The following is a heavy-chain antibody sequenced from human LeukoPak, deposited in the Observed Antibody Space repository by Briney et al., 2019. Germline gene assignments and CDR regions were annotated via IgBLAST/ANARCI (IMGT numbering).Heavy chain of an antibody. D-gene: IGHD4-17*01. CDR3: TRSNYYDYGGAFDI. Sequence: PGGSLRLSCAVSGFTFSSYWMSWVRQAPGKGLEWLANIRQDGGEKYYVDSVKGRFTVSRDNTRNSVYLEMHSLIAEDTAMYYCTRSNYYDYGGAFDICGQGTMVTVSS. V-gene: IGHV3-7*01. CDR2: IRQDGGEK. J-gene: IGHJ3*02. CDR1: GFTFSSYW.